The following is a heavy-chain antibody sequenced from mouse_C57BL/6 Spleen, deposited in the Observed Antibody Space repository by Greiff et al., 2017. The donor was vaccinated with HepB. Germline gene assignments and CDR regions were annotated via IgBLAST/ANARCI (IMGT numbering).Heavy chain of an antibody. V-gene: IGHV1-4*01. J-gene: IGHJ3*01. CDR3: AREDYGSRRGFAY. D-gene: IGHD1-1*01. CDR1: GYTFTSYT. Sequence: VQLVESGAELARPGASVKMSCKASGYTFTSYTMHWVKQRPGQGLEWIGYINPSSGYTKYNQKFKDKATLTADKSSSTAYMQLSSLTSEDSAVYYCAREDYGSRRGFAYWGQGTLVTVSA. CDR2: INPSSGYT.